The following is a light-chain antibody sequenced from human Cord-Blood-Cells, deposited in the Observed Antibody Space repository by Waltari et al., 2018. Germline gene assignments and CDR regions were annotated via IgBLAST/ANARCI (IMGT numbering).Light chain of an antibody. J-gene: IGLJ1*01. CDR3: CSYAGSYRV. CDR1: SRDVGGYNY. Sequence: QSALPQPRSVSGSPGPSVTISCTGTSRDVGGYNYVSWYQQHPGKAPKLMIYDVSKRPSGVPDRFSGSKSGNTASLTISGLQAEDEADYYCCSYAGSYRVFGTGTKVTVL. V-gene: IGLV2-11*01. CDR2: DVS.